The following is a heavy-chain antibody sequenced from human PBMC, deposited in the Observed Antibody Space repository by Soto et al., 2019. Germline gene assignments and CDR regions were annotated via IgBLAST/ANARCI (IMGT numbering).Heavy chain of an antibody. CDR2: ISPILGIA. D-gene: IGHD2-2*01. Sequence: QVQLVQSGAEVKKPGSSVKVSCKASGGTFSSYTISWVRQAPGQGLEWMGRISPILGIANSAQKFQGRVTITADRAPSTAYMELSSLRSEDTAVYYYARGKEVVPAAIHYYFDYWGQGTLVTVSS. CDR1: GGTFSSYT. J-gene: IGHJ4*02. V-gene: IGHV1-69*02. CDR3: ARGKEVVPAAIHYYFDY.